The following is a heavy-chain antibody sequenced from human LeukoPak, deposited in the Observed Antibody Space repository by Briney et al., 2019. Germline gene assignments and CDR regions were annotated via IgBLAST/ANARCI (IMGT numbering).Heavy chain of an antibody. J-gene: IGHJ3*02. CDR3: ATRHRAKGPVVVPAATADDAFDI. CDR2: FDPEDGET. D-gene: IGHD2-2*01. V-gene: IGHV1-24*01. CDR1: GYTLTELS. Sequence: ASVKVSCKVSGYTLTELSMHWVRQAPGKGLEWMGGFDPEDGETIYAQKFQGRVTMTEDTSTDTAYMELSSLRSEDTAVYYCATRHRAKGPVVVPAATADDAFDICGQGTMVTVSS.